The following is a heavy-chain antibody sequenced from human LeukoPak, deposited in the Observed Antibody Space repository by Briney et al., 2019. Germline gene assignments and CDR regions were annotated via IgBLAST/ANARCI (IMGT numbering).Heavy chain of an antibody. D-gene: IGHD1-26*01. V-gene: IGHV4-34*01. J-gene: IGHJ3*02. Sequence: WIGEINHSGSTNYNPSLKSRVTISVDTSKNQFSLKLSSVTAADTAVYYCAREGIVRHAFDIWGQGTMVTVSS. CDR2: INHSGST. CDR3: AREGIVRHAFDI.